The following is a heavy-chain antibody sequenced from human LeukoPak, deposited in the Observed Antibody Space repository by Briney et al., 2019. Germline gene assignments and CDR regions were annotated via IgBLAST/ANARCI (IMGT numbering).Heavy chain of an antibody. V-gene: IGHV3-74*01. CDR3: ARAYSVRYGLGYYYMDV. CDR1: GFTFSSYW. D-gene: IGHD5/OR15-5a*01. Sequence: GGSLRLSCAASGFTFSSYWMNWVRQAPGKGLVWVSRINSDGSNTKYADSVKGRFTISRDNSKKLLYLEMNSLRAEDTAVYYCARAYSVRYGLGYYYMDVWGKGTTVTISS. CDR2: INSDGSNT. J-gene: IGHJ6*03.